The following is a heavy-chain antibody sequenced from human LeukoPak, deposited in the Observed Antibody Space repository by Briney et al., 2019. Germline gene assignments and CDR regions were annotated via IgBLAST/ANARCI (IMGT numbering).Heavy chain of an antibody. CDR1: GYTFTSYY. V-gene: IGHV1-46*01. CDR2: INPSSGST. Sequence: ASVKVSCKASGYTFTSYYMHRVRQAPGQGLEWMGIINPSSGSTSYAQNFQGRVTMTRDTSSSTVNMELSSLRSEDTAVYYCARGYTYGDYWGQGTLVAVSS. D-gene: IGHD5-18*01. J-gene: IGHJ4*02. CDR3: ARGYTYGDY.